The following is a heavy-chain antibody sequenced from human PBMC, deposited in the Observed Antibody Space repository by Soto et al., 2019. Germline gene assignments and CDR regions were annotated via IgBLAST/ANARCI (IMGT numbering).Heavy chain of an antibody. J-gene: IGHJ4*02. CDR3: TRGPSGHKVDY. V-gene: IGHV4-30-4*01. CDR2: IYNGGSN. CDR1: GGSISSVTYY. Sequence: QVQLQESGPGLVKPSQTLSLTCTVSGGSISSVTYYWSWIRQPPDKGLEWLEHIYNGGSNYNNPSHKSCVNSSVDTSTNQSSLKLSSVSAADTAVYYGTRGPSGHKVDYWGQGTQGSVAS. D-gene: IGHD7-27*01.